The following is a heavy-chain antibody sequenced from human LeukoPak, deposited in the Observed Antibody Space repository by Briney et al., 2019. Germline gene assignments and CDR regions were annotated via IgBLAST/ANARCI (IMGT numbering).Heavy chain of an antibody. D-gene: IGHD2-2*03. CDR3: ARDRTPAFGYCSSTSCYFWFDP. V-gene: IGHV1-46*01. CDR2: INPSGGST. Sequence: ASVKVSCKASGYTFTSYGISWVRQAPGQGLEWMGLINPSGGSTSYAQKFQGRVTITADESTSTAYMELSSLRSEDTAVYYCARDRTPAFGYCSSTSCYFWFDPWGQGTLVTVSS. J-gene: IGHJ5*02. CDR1: GYTFTSYG.